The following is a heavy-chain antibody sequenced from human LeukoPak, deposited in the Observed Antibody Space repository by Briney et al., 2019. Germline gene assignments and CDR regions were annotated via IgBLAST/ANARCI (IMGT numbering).Heavy chain of an antibody. CDR2: IKQDGSEK. CDR3: AREKFDY. Sequence: GGSLRLSCAASGFIFSSYWMSWVRQAPGKGLEWVANIKQDGSEKYYVDSVKGRFTISRDNAKNSLYLQMNSLRAEDTAVYYCAREKFDYWGQGTLVTVPS. CDR1: GFIFSSYW. J-gene: IGHJ4*02. V-gene: IGHV3-7*03.